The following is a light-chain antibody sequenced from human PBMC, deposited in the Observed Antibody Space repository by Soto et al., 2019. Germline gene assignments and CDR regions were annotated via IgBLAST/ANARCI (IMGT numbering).Light chain of an antibody. CDR2: LGS. CDR3: MQALQTPPT. V-gene: IGKV2-28*01. CDR1: QSLLHSDGYNY. J-gene: IGKJ1*01. Sequence: DPVMTQSPLSLPVTPGEPASISCRSSQSLLHSDGYNYLDWYLQKPGQSPQVLVYLGSNRASGVPDRFSGSGSGTDFTLKISRVEAEDVGVYYCMQALQTPPTFGQGTKVEIK.